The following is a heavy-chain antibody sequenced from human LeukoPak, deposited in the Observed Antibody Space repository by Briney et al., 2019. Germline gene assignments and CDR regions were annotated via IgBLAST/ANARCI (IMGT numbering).Heavy chain of an antibody. CDR2: IWYDGSNK. Sequence: GGSLRLSCAASGFTFSSYGMHWVRQAPGKGLEWVAVIWYDGSNKYYADSVKGRFTISRDNSKNTLYLQMNSLRAEDTAVYYCARDSDIVVVPAARGMDVWGKGITVTVSS. CDR3: ARDSDIVVVPAARGMDV. V-gene: IGHV3-33*01. CDR1: GFTFSSYG. D-gene: IGHD2-2*01. J-gene: IGHJ6*03.